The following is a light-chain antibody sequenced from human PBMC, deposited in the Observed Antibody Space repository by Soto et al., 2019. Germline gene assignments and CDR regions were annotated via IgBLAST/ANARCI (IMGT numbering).Light chain of an antibody. CDR1: SSDVGAYDY. CDR2: DVT. Sequence: QSVLTQPASVSGSPGQSITISCTGTSSDVGAYDYVSWYQQHPGKAPKLMIYDVTNRPSGVSDRFSGSKSGNTASLTISGLHTEDEADYHCSSYTRSSTLVFGGGTKGTVL. J-gene: IGLJ2*01. CDR3: SSYTRSSTLV. V-gene: IGLV2-14*01.